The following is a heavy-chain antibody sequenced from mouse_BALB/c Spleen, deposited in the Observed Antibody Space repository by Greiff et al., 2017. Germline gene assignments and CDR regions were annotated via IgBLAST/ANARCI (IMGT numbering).Heavy chain of an antibody. Sequence: VQLKESGPDLVKPSQSLSLTCTVTGYSITSGYSWHWIRQFPGNKLEWMGYIHYSGSTNYNPSLKSRISITRDTSKNQFFLQLNSVTTEDTATYYCAREGITTVVATDYYAMDYWGQGTSVTVSS. CDR3: AREGITTVVATDYYAMDY. J-gene: IGHJ4*01. V-gene: IGHV3-1*02. D-gene: IGHD1-1*01. CDR1: GYSITSGYS. CDR2: IHYSGST.